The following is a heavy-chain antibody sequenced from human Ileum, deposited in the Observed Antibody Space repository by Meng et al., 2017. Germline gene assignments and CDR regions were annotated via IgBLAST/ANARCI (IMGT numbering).Heavy chain of an antibody. J-gene: IGHJ4*02. CDR3: AIGIQLWLDAIDY. Sequence: SVKVSCKSSGYTFTGYYMPWVRQAPGQGLEWMGWINPNSGVTNYAQKFQGRVTMTRDTSISTAYMELSRLRSDDTAVYYCAIGIQLWLDAIDYWGQGTLVTVSS. CDR1: GYTFTGYY. D-gene: IGHD5-18*01. CDR2: INPNSGVT. V-gene: IGHV1-2*02.